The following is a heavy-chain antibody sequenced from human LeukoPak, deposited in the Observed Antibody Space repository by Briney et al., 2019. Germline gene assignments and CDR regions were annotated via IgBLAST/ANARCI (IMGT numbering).Heavy chain of an antibody. D-gene: IGHD4-17*01. Sequence: SVKVSCKASGGTFSSYAISWVRQAPGQGLEWMGGIIPIFGTANYAQKFQGRVTITADESTSTAYMELSSLRSEDTAVYYCARDGDYRGGMDVWSQGTTVTVSS. V-gene: IGHV1-69*13. CDR1: GGTFSSYA. CDR3: ARDGDYRGGMDV. CDR2: IIPIFGTA. J-gene: IGHJ6*02.